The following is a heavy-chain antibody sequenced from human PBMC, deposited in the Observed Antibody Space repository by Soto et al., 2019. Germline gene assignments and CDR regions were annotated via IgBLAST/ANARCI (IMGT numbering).Heavy chain of an antibody. Sequence: EVQLLESGGGLVQPGGSLRLSCAASGFTFSSYDMSWVRHAPGKGLEWVSTISDGGVTTYYTNSVKGRFTTSRDNSKNTLYLQMNSLRAEDTALYYCAKVGSSGWYYFDDWGQGTLVPVSS. J-gene: IGHJ4*02. CDR2: ISDGGVTT. CDR3: AKVGSSGWYYFDD. D-gene: IGHD6-19*01. CDR1: GFTFSSYD. V-gene: IGHV3-23*01.